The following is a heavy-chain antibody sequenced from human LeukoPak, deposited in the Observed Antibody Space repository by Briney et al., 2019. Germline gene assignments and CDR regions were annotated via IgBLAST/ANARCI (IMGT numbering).Heavy chain of an antibody. CDR1: GGTFSSYA. J-gene: IGHJ4*02. D-gene: IGHD1-26*01. CDR3: ASGRELLPHYYFDY. V-gene: IGHV1-69*05. CDR2: IIPIFGTA. Sequence: GASVKVSCKASGGTFSSYAISWVRQAPGQGLEWMGGIIPIFGTANYAQKFQGRVTITTDESTSTAYMELSSLRSEDTAVYYCASGRELLPHYYFDYWGQGTLVTVSS.